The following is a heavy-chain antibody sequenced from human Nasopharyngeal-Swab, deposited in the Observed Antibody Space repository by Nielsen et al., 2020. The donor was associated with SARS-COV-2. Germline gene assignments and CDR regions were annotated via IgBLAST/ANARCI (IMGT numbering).Heavy chain of an antibody. D-gene: IGHD3-9*01. CDR2: INAGNGNT. CDR3: ARDGPSQYYDILTGSGRDYYYYYMDV. J-gene: IGHJ6*03. Sequence: WVRQAPGQRLEWMGGINAGNGNTKYSQKFQGRVTITRDTSASTAYMELSSLRSEDTAVYYCARDGPSQYYDILTGSGRDYYYYYMDVWGKGTTVTVSS. V-gene: IGHV1-3*01.